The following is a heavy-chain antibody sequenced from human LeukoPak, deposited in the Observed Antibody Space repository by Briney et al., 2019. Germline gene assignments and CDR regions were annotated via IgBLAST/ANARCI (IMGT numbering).Heavy chain of an antibody. CDR3: ARGRGTKRRLEFDY. CDR2: INPNSGGT. D-gene: IGHD1-1*01. Sequence: HGASVKVSCKASGYTFTGYYMHWVRQAPGQGLEWMGRINPNSGGTNYAQKFQGRVTMTRDTSISTAYMELSRLRSDDTAVYYCARGRGTKRRLEFDYWGQGTLVTVSS. V-gene: IGHV1-2*06. CDR1: GYTFTGYY. J-gene: IGHJ4*02.